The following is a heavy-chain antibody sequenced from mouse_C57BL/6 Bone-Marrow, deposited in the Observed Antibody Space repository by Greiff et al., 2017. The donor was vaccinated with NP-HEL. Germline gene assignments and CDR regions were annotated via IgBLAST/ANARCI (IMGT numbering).Heavy chain of an antibody. CDR2: INPSSGYT. V-gene: IGHV1-7*01. CDR1: GYTFTSYW. Sequence: VQLQQSGAELAKPGASVKLSCKASGYTFTSYWMHWVKQRPGRGLAWIGYINPSSGYTKSNQKFKDKATLTADKSSSTAYMQLGSLTYEVSAVDVGADRGVADSYCDVWGTGTAVTVTA. J-gene: IGHJ1*03. CDR3: ADRGVADSYCDV.